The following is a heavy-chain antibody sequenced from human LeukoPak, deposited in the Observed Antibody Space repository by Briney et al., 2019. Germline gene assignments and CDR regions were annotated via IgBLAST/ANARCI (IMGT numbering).Heavy chain of an antibody. Sequence: NTSETLSLTCTVSGGSISSYYWSWIRQPPGKGLEWIGNVYYSGSSTNYNPSLKSRVTISIHTSENQFSLTLYSVTAADTAVYYCARESPYYYGLDIWGQGATVTASS. V-gene: IGHV4-59*01. CDR3: ARESPYYYGLDI. CDR2: VYYSGSST. J-gene: IGHJ6*02. CDR1: GGSISSYY.